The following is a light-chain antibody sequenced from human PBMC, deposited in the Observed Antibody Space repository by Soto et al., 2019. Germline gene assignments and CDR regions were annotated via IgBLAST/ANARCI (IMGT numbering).Light chain of an antibody. Sequence: EIVLTQSPGTLSLSPGERATLSCRASQSVSSNYLAWYQQQKPGQAPRLLIYGASNRATGFPDRFSGSGSGTDFTLTINRVEPEDFAVYYCQEYGSSPTWTFGQGTK. CDR1: QSVSSNY. CDR2: GAS. V-gene: IGKV3-20*01. J-gene: IGKJ1*01. CDR3: QEYGSSPTWT.